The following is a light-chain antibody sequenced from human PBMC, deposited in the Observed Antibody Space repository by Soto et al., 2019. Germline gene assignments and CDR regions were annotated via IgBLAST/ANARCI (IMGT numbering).Light chain of an antibody. CDR1: SSNIGNNY. CDR2: DNN. J-gene: IGLJ2*01. V-gene: IGLV1-51*01. Sequence: QSVLTQPPSVSAAPGQKVTISCSGSSSNIGNNYVSWYQQLPGTAPTLLIFDNNKRPSGIPDRFPGSKSGTSATLGITGLQTGDEADYYCGTWDSSLSTVIFGGGTKLTVL. CDR3: GTWDSSLSTVI.